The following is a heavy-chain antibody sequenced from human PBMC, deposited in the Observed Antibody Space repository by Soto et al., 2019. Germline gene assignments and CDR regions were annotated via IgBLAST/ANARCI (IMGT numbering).Heavy chain of an antibody. CDR1: GFPLQDHA. D-gene: IGHD6-19*01. CDR2: ITANGGTK. V-gene: IGHV3-20*04. J-gene: IGHJ4*02. Sequence: EGQLVESGGGMVRPGGSLRLSCAVSGFPLQDHAVTWVRQAPGEGLEWVSSITANGGTKAYADSVKGRFTISRDNAKNYVDLQVHNLRAEDTALYYCAIGGTWLEPLDSWGQGTLVTVSS. CDR3: AIGGTWLEPLDS.